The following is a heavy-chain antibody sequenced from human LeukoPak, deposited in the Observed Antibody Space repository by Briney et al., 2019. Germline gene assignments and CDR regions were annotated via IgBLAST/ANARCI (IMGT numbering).Heavy chain of an antibody. D-gene: IGHD2-15*01. CDR2: IIPIFGTA. Sequence: SVKVSCKASGGTFSSYAISWVRLAPGQGLEWMGGIIPIFGTANYAQKFQGRVTITADKSTSTAYMELSSLRSEDTAVYYCARALVAATSRFDYWGQGTLVTVSS. CDR1: GGTFSSYA. V-gene: IGHV1-69*06. CDR3: ARALVAATSRFDY. J-gene: IGHJ4*02.